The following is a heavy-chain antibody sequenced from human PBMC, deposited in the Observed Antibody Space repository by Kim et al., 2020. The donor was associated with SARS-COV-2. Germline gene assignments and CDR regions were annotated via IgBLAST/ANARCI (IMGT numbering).Heavy chain of an antibody. CDR2: ISYDGSNK. V-gene: IGHV3-30*18. Sequence: GGSLRLSCAASGFTFSSYGMHWVRQAPGKGLEWVAVISYDGSNKYYADSVKGRFTISRDNSKNTLYLQMNSLRAEDTAVYYCAKFSYSSSWPRAGWDYGMDVWGQGTTVTVSS. D-gene: IGHD6-13*01. CDR1: GFTFSSYG. CDR3: AKFSYSSSWPRAGWDYGMDV. J-gene: IGHJ6*02.